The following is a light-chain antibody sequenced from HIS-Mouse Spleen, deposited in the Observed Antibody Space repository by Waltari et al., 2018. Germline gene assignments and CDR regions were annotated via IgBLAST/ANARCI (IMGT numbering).Light chain of an antibody. CDR3: CSYAGSYTYV. CDR2: DVS. V-gene: IGLV2-11*01. J-gene: IGLJ1*01. Sequence: QSALTQPRPVSGAPGQSVPISCTGTSSHVGGDNYVSWYQQHPGKAPKLMIYDVSKRPSGVPDRFSGSKSGNTASLTISGLQAEDEADYYCCSYAGSYTYVFGTGTKVTVL. CDR1: SSHVGGDNY.